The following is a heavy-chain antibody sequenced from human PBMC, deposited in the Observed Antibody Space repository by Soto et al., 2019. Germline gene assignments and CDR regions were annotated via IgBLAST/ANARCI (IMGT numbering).Heavy chain of an antibody. CDR1: GYTFTSYA. V-gene: IGHV1-3*01. D-gene: IGHD2-21*02. CDR2: INVGNGNT. Sequence: ASVKVSCKASGYTFTSYAMHWVRQAPGQRLEWMGWINVGNGNTKYSQKFQGRVTITRDTSASTAYMELSSLRSEDTAVYYCGGSIVVVTVADYWGKGTRVPVFS. J-gene: IGHJ4*02. CDR3: GGSIVVVTVADY.